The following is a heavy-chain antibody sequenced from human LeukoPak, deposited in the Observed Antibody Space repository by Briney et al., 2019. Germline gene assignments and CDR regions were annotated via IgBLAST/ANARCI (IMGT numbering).Heavy chain of an antibody. D-gene: IGHD4-17*01. CDR1: GGTFSSYA. CDR2: IIPILGTA. J-gene: IGHJ3*02. V-gene: IGHV1-69*10. Sequence: SVKVSCKASGGTFSSYAISWVRQAPGQGLEWMGGIIPILGTANYAQKFQGRVTITADKSTSTAYMELSSLRSEDTAVYYCARSYGAGAFDIWGQGTMVTVSS. CDR3: ARSYGAGAFDI.